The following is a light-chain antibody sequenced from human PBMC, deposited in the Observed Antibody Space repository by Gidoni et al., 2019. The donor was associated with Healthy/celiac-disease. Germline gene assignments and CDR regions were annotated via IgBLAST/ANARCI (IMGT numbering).Light chain of an antibody. CDR1: QSVLYSSNNKNY. Sequence: DIAMNQSPDYLAVTLGGRGPINCKSSQSVLYSSNNKNYLAWYQQKPGQPPKLLIYWASTRESGVPDRFSGSGSGTDFTLTISSLQAEDVAVYYCQQYYSTPPYTFGQGTQLEIK. V-gene: IGKV4-1*01. CDR2: WAS. CDR3: QQYYSTPPYT. J-gene: IGKJ2*01.